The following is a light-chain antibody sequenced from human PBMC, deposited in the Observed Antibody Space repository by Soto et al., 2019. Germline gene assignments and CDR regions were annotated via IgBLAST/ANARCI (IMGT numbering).Light chain of an antibody. J-gene: IGKJ1*01. CDR3: QQRSNWPPWT. CDR1: QSVSSY. Sequence: EIVLKQSPATLSLSPGERATLSCRVSQSVSSYLAWYQQKPGQAPRLLIYDASDRATGIPARFSCSGAGTDFTLTISSLEPEDFAVYYCQQRSNWPPWTFGQVTKVDIK. V-gene: IGKV3-11*01. CDR2: DAS.